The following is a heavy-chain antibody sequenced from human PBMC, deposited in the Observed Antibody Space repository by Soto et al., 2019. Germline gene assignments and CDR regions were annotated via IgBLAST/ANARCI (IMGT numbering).Heavy chain of an antibody. CDR2: ISAYNDNP. D-gene: IGHD3-22*01. CDR3: ARDRGTMTHDF. CDR1: GYTFTNYG. J-gene: IGHJ4*02. V-gene: IGHV1-18*01. Sequence: ASVKVSCKASGYTFTNYGISWVRQAPGQGLEWMGWISAYNDNPNYAQKLQGRVTMTTDTSTSTAYMELRSLRSDDTAVYYCARDRGTMTHDFWGQGTQVTVSS.